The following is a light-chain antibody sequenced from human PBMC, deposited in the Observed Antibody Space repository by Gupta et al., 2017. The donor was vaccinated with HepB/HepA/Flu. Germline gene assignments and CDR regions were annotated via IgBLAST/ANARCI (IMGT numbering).Light chain of an antibody. J-gene: IGLJ2*01. CDR1: SSNIGAGYD. CDR3: QSYDSSLSGSV. CDR2: GNS. Sequence: QSVLTPPPSVSGAPGQRVTISCTGSSSNIGAGYDVHWYQLLPGTAPKLLIYGNSNRPSGVPDRFSGSKSGTSASLAITGLQAEDEADYYCQSYDSSLSGSVFGGGTKLTVL. V-gene: IGLV1-40*01.